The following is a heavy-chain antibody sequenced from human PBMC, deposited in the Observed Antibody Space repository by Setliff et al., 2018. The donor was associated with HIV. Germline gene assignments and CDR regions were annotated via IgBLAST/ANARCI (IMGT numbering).Heavy chain of an antibody. CDR2: IYHSGSS. D-gene: IGHD6-13*01. J-gene: IGHJ4*02. V-gene: IGHV4-38-2*01. Sequence: PSETLSLTCAVSGYSISSGYYWGWIRQPPGKGLEWIGAIYHSGSSYYSPSLKSRVTLFLDTSKNQFSLTLNSLTAADTAVYYCARLAGQRTIAAADYFFDFWGQGALVT. CDR3: ARLAGQRTIAAADYFFDF. CDR1: GYSISSGYY.